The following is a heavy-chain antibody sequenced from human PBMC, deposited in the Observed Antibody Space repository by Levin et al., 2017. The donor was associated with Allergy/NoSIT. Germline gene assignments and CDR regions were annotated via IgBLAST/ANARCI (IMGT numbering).Heavy chain of an antibody. J-gene: IGHJ4*02. V-gene: IGHV3-23*01. D-gene: IGHD6-13*01. CDR3: AKDRQQLNAPSYFDY. CDR2: ISGSGGST. CDR1: GFTFSSYA. Sequence: PGGSLRLSCAASGFTFSSYAMSWVRQAPGKGLEWVSAISGSGGSTYYADSVKGRFTISRDNSKNTLYLQMNSLRAEDTAVYYCAKDRQQLNAPSYFDYWGQGPLVTVSS.